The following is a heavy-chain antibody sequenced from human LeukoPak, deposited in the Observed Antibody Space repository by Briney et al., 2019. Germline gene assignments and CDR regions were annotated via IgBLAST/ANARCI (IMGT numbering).Heavy chain of an antibody. Sequence: GGSLRLSCAASGFTFSGYAMSWVRQAPGKGLEWVSAISGSGGSTYYADSVKGRFTISRDNSKNTLYLQMNSLRAEDTAVYYCAKGGDIVVVPAATRNWFDPWGQGTLVTVSS. CDR3: AKGGDIVVVPAATRNWFDP. D-gene: IGHD2-2*01. CDR2: ISGSGGST. J-gene: IGHJ5*02. CDR1: GFTFSGYA. V-gene: IGHV3-23*01.